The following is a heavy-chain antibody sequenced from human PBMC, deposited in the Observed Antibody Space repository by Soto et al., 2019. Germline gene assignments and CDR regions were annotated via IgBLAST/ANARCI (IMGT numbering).Heavy chain of an antibody. V-gene: IGHV1-69*12. CDR2: IVTIVDTS. CDR3: VRVVAIPGYPDN. J-gene: IGHJ4*02. CDR1: GGTFSSYA. D-gene: IGHD5-12*01. Sequence: QVQLVQSGAEVRQPASSVKVSCKTSGGTFSSYAISWVRQAPGQGLEWMGGIVTIVDTSTYAQKFQGRVTITADESTSTVSMELSSLRSDDTAVYYCVRVVAIPGYPDNWGQGTLVTVSS.